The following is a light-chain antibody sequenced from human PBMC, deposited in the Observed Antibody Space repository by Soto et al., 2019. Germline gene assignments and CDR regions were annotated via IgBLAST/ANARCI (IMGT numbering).Light chain of an antibody. CDR1: QSLPIW. Sequence: DIHMTQSPSTLSASVGDRVTITCRASQSLPIWLAWYQQKPGKAPNLLIYKTSSLESGVPSRFSGSGSGTEFTLTISSLQPDDFATYYCQHWTDYSWTFGQGTKVEVK. CDR3: QHWTDYSWT. V-gene: IGKV1-5*03. CDR2: KTS. J-gene: IGKJ1*01.